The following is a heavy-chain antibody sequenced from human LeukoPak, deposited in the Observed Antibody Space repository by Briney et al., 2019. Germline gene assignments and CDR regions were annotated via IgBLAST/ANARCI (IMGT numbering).Heavy chain of an antibody. CDR3: ALFRGKGRWLHGNAFDI. V-gene: IGHV4-34*01. D-gene: IGHD5-24*01. CDR1: GGSFSGYY. J-gene: IGHJ3*02. CDR2: INHSGST. Sequence: PSETLSLACAVYGGSFSGYYWSWIRQPPGKGLEWIGEINHSGSTNYNPSLKSRVTISVDTSKNQFSLKLSSVTAADTAVYYCALFRGKGRWLHGNAFDIWGQGTMVTVSS.